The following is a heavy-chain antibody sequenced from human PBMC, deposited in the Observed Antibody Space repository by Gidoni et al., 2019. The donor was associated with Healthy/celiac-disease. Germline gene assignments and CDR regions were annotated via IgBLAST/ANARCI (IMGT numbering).Heavy chain of an antibody. J-gene: IGHJ4*02. V-gene: IGHV4-59*01. CDR3: ARAWYSSGWYWDY. CDR2: IYDSGST. CDR1: GGSISSYY. Sequence: QVQLQESGPGLVKPSETLSLTCTVSGGSISSYYWSWIRQLPGKGLEWIGYIYDSGSTNYNPALKSRVTISVDTSKNQFSLKLRSVTAADTAVYYCARAWYSSGWYWDYWGQGTLVTVSS. D-gene: IGHD6-19*01.